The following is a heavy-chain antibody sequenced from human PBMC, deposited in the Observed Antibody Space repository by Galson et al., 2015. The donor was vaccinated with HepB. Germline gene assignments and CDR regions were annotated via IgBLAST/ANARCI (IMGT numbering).Heavy chain of an antibody. CDR2: TTHYGRT. V-gene: IGHV4-34*01. J-gene: IGHJ4*02. Sequence: SETLSLTCAVYGGSFSCYFWSWIRQSPGKGLEWIGETTHYGRTNYNPSLKSRVTISVDASKNQISLNLRSATAADTAVYYCARVVDIKFQLLSVPYYFDYWGQGTLVTVSS. D-gene: IGHD2-2*01. CDR3: ARVVDIKFQLLSVPYYFDY. CDR1: GGSFSCYF.